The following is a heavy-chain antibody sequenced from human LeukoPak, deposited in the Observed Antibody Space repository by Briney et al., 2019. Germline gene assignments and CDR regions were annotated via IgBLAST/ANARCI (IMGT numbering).Heavy chain of an antibody. D-gene: IGHD1-26*01. CDR1: GASISGSGYY. CDR2: IYSSGST. Sequence: SETLSLACAVSGASISGSGYYWGWIRQPPGKGLEWIGNIYSSGSTYYNASLQSRVTISIDTSKNQFSLRLSSVTAADTAMYYCVKSGGYGLIDYWGQGTRVTVSS. CDR3: VKSGGYGLIDY. V-gene: IGHV4-39*01. J-gene: IGHJ4*02.